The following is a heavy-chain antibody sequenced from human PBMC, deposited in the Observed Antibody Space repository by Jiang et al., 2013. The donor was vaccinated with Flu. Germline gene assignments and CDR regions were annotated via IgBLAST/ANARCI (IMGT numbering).Heavy chain of an antibody. V-gene: IGHV4-34*01. D-gene: IGHD3-22*01. CDR2: INHSGST. Sequence: LLKPSETLSLTCAVYGGSFSGYYWSWIRQPPGKGLEWIGEINHSGSTNYNPSLKSRVTISVDTSKNQFSLKLSSVTAADTAVYYCARGRGYYDSSGYYYVYFDYWGQGTLVTVSS. CDR3: ARGRGYYDSSGYYYVYFDY. CDR1: GGSFSGYY. J-gene: IGHJ4*02.